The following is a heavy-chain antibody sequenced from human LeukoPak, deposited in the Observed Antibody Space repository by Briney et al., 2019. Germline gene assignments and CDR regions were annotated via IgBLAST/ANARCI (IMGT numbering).Heavy chain of an antibody. CDR3: ARVPRYSSSWYNVDGFDP. CDR2: IYYSGST. J-gene: IGHJ5*02. CDR1: GGSISSSGYY. Sequence: SETLSLTCTVSGGSISSSGYYWGWIRQPPGKGLEWIGSIYYSGSTYYNPSLKSRVTISVDTSKKQFSLKLSSVTAADTAVYYCARVPRYSSSWYNVDGFDPWGQGTLVTVSS. V-gene: IGHV4-39*07. D-gene: IGHD6-13*01.